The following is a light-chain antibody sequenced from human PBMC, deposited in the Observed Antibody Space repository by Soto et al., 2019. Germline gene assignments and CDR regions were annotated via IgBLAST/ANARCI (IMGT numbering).Light chain of an antibody. Sequence: QSVLTQPPSASGTPGQRVTISCSGSSSDIGSNTVHWYQQVPGTTPKLLIYSNNQRPSGAPDRFSGSKSGTSASLAISGLQSEDEADYYCASWDVSLNGVVFGGGTKLTVL. CDR1: SSDIGSNT. CDR3: ASWDVSLNGVV. V-gene: IGLV1-44*01. CDR2: SNN. J-gene: IGLJ2*01.